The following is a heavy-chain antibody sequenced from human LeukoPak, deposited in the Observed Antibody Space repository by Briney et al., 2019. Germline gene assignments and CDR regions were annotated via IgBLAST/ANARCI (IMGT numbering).Heavy chain of an antibody. V-gene: IGHV4-39*01. J-gene: IGHJ4*02. CDR2: LYDSGST. CDR1: GGSISSSGYN. D-gene: IGHD6-13*01. CDR3: ARRGIAAEPY. Sequence: KSSETLSLICTVSGGSISSSGYNWDWIRQPPGKGLEWIGNLYDSGSTYYNPSLKSRVTISVDTSNNQFSLKLSSVTAADTAVYYCARRGIAAEPYWGQGTLVTVSS.